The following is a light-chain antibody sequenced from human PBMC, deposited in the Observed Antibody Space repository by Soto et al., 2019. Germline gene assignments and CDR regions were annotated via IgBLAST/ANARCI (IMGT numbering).Light chain of an antibody. CDR2: AAS. CDR3: QQSYSTPIT. V-gene: IGKV1-39*01. J-gene: IGKJ5*01. CDR1: QSISSY. Sequence: DIKMTKSPSSMYASVGERVTITCRASQSISSYLNWYQQKPGKAPKLLIYAASSLQSGVPSRFSGSGSVTDFTLTISSLQPEDFATYYCQQSYSTPITFGQGTRLEI.